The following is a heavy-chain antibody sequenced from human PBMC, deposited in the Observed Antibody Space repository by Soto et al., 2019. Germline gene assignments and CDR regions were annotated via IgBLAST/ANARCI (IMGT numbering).Heavy chain of an antibody. Sequence: QLQLQESGPGLVQPSETLSLTCIVSGGSITSTSYFWGWIRQPPGKVLEWIGAIYYTGSTYYNPSLKSRVTISVDTSKDEFSRKLTSVTAADTALYYCATKSKTGIPTNFPAAMAWFDPWGQGTLVTVSS. D-gene: IGHD2-2*01. CDR1: GGSITSTSYF. V-gene: IGHV4-39*01. J-gene: IGHJ5*02. CDR3: ATKSKTGIPTNFPAAMAWFDP. CDR2: IYYTGST.